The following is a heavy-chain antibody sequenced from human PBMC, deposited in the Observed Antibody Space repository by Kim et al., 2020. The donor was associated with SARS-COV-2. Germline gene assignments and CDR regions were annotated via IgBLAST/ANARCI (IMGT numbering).Heavy chain of an antibody. Sequence: PSETLSLTCTVSGGSISSGGYYWSWIRQHPGKGLEWIGYIYYSGSTYYNPSLKSRVTISVDTSKNQFSLKLSSVTGADTAVYYCARDPLENPVPLGYYYYYGRDLWGQGTPITLPS. V-gene: IGHV4-31*03. J-gene: IGHJ6*02. CDR1: GGSISSGGYY. CDR3: ARDPLENPVPLGYYYYYGRDL. CDR2: IYYSGST. D-gene: IGHD1-1*01.